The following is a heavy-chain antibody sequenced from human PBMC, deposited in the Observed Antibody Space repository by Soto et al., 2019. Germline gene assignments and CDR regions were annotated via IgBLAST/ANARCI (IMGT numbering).Heavy chain of an antibody. CDR1: GCTFTSYS. D-gene: IGHD3-16*01. CDR2: ITSKSTTI. CDR3: AREMGACSDSRCYHGPYDS. Sequence: GGSLRLSCASSGCTFTSYSMNWVRQAPGQGLEWVSYITSKSTTIKYADSVKGRFTVSRDNAKNSLYLQLNSLRDEDTAVYYCAREMGACSDSRCYHGPYDSWGQGTLVTVSS. J-gene: IGHJ5*02. V-gene: IGHV3-48*02.